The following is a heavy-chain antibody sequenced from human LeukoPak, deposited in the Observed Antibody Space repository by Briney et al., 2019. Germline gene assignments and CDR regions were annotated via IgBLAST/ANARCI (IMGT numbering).Heavy chain of an antibody. CDR2: MNPNSGNT. Sequence: ASVKVSCKASGYTFTSYDINWARQATGQGLEWMGWMNPNSGNTGYAQKFQGRVTMTRNTSISTAYMELSSLRSEDTAVYYCARGITLIRGLIITWFDPWGPGTLVAVSS. CDR1: GYTFTSYD. V-gene: IGHV1-8*01. J-gene: IGHJ5*02. D-gene: IGHD3-10*01. CDR3: ARGITLIRGLIITWFDP.